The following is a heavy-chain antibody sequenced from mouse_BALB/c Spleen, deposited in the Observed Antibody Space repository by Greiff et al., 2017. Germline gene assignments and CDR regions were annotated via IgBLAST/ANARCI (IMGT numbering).Heavy chain of an antibody. V-gene: IGHV1-7*01. D-gene: IGHD4-1*01. CDR2: INPSTGYT. CDR1: GYTFTSYW. J-gene: IGHJ4*01. CDR3: ATLGRGVDY. Sequence: VKLQESGAELAKPGASVKMSCKASGYTFTSYWMHWVKQRPGQGLEWIGYINPSTGYTEYNQKFKDKATLTADKSSSTAYMQLSSLTSEDSAVYYCATLGRGVDYWGQGTSVTVSS.